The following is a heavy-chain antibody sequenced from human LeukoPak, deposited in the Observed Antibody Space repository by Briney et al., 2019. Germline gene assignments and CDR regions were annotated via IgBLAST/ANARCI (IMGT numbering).Heavy chain of an antibody. J-gene: IGHJ4*02. CDR2: ISWNSGSI. V-gene: IGHV3-9*01. D-gene: IGHD6-6*01. CDR1: GFTFDDYA. CDR3: AKDLTMVSGPYSSSLGFDY. Sequence: PGGSLRLSCAASGFTFDDYAMHWVRQAPGKGLEWVSGISWNSGSIGYADSVKGRFTISRDNSKNTLYLQMNSLRAEDTAVYYCAKDLTMVSGPYSSSLGFDYWGQGTLVTVSS.